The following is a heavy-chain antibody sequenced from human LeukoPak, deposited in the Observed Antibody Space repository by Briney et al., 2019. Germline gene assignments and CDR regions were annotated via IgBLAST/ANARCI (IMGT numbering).Heavy chain of an antibody. V-gene: IGHV3-48*04. CDR1: GFTFSSYS. J-gene: IGHJ3*02. Sequence: ETGGSLRLSCAASGFTFSSYSMNWVRQAPGKGLEWVSYISSSSSTIYYADSVKGRFTISRDNAKNSLYLQMNSLRAEDTAVYYCARVWPKWELLDAFDIWGQGTMVTVSS. CDR2: ISSSSSTI. CDR3: ARVWPKWELLDAFDI. D-gene: IGHD1-26*01.